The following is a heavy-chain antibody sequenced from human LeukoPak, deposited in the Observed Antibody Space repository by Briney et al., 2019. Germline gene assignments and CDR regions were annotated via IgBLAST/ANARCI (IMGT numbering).Heavy chain of an antibody. J-gene: IGHJ6*02. D-gene: IGHD6-19*01. CDR3: ARDLRPSSGWYWRYYYHGMDV. CDR2: ISSSSSTI. Sequence: GGSLRLSCAASGFTFSSYSMNWVRQAPGKGLEWVSYISSSSSTIYYADSVKGRFTISRDNAKNSLYLQMNSLRAEDTAVYYCARDLRPSSGWYWRYYYHGMDVWGQGTTVTVSS. V-gene: IGHV3-48*01. CDR1: GFTFSSYS.